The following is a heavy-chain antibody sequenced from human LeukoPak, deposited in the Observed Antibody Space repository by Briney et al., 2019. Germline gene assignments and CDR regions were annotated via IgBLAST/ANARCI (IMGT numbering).Heavy chain of an antibody. J-gene: IGHJ4*02. D-gene: IGHD3-22*01. V-gene: IGHV3-23*01. Sequence: GGSLRLSCAASGFTFSSYGMSWVRQAPGKGLEWVSAISGSGGSTYYADSVKGRFTISRDNSKNTLYLQMNSLRAEDTAVYYCAKDTAYYYDSSGYTPAYWGQGTLVTVSS. CDR1: GFTFSSYG. CDR2: ISGSGGST. CDR3: AKDTAYYYDSSGYTPAY.